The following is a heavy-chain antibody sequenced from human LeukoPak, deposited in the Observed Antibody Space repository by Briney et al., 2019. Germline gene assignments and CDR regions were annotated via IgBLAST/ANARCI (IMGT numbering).Heavy chain of an antibody. V-gene: IGHV4-59*12. D-gene: IGHD2-21*02. CDR1: GGSISSYY. J-gene: IGHJ2*01. Sequence: SETLSLTCTVSGGSISSYYWSWIRQPPGKGLEWIGYIYYSGSTNYNPSLKSRVTISVDTSKNQFSLKLSSVTAADTAVYYCAREGAIEVVVTDYWYFDLWGRGTLVTVSS. CDR3: AREGAIEVVVTDYWYFDL. CDR2: IYYSGST.